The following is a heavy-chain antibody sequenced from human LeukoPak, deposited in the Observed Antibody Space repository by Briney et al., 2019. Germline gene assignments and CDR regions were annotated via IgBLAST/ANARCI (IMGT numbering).Heavy chain of an antibody. J-gene: IGHJ3*02. CDR1: GGTFSSYG. Sequence: SVKVSCKASGGTFSSYGINWVRQAPGQGLEWMGRIIAMVGIANYAQKFQGRVTITADKSTSTAYMELSSLRYEDTAVYYCARDRSFSSPDAFDIWGQGTMVTVS. D-gene: IGHD6-6*01. CDR2: IIAMVGIA. V-gene: IGHV1-69*04. CDR3: ARDRSFSSPDAFDI.